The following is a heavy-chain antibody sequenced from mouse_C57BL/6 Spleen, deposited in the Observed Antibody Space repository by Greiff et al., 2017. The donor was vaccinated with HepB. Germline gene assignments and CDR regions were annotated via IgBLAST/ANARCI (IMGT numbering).Heavy chain of an antibody. CDR2: IDPENGDT. V-gene: IGHV14-4*01. Sequence: EVQLQQPGAELVRPGASVKLSCTASGFNIKDVYMHWVKQRPEQGLEWIGWIDPENGDTEYASKFQGKATITADTSSNTAYLQLSSLTSEDTAVYYCTTDYGFAYWGQGTLVTVSA. CDR1: GFNIKDVY. CDR3: TTDYGFAY. D-gene: IGHD1-1*02. J-gene: IGHJ3*01.